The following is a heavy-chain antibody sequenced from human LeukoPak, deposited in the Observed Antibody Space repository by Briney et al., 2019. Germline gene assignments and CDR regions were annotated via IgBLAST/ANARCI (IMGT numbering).Heavy chain of an antibody. D-gene: IGHD3-3*01. Sequence: SETLSLTCAVYGGSFSGYYWSWIRQPPGKGLEWIGEINHSGSTSYNPSLKSRVTISVDTSKNQFSLKLSSVTATDTAVYYCARGFGVLYYYYYYMDVWGKGTTVTVSS. V-gene: IGHV4-34*01. J-gene: IGHJ6*03. CDR2: INHSGST. CDR1: GGSFSGYY. CDR3: ARGFGVLYYYYYYMDV.